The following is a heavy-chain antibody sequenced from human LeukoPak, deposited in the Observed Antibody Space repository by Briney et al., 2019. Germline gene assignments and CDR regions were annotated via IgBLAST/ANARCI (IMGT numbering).Heavy chain of an antibody. Sequence: PSETLPLTCTVSGGSISSYYWSWIRQPPGKGLEWIGYIYYSGSTNYNPSLKSRVTISVDTSKNQFSLKLSSVTAADTAVYYRARHLGGTDPLDAFDIWGQGTMVTVSS. CDR3: ARHLGGTDPLDAFDI. CDR2: IYYSGST. V-gene: IGHV4-59*08. J-gene: IGHJ3*02. D-gene: IGHD1-1*01. CDR1: GGSISSYY.